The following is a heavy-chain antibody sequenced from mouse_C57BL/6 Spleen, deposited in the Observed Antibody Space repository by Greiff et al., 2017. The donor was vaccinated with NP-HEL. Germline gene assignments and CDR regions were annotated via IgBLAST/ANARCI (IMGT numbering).Heavy chain of an antibody. D-gene: IGHD1-1*02. CDR1: GYTFTSYW. J-gene: IGHJ2*01. CDR3: ARWVGDY. V-gene: IGHV1-50*01. Sequence: QVQLKQPGAELVKPGASVKLSCKASGYTFTSYWMQWVKQRPGQGLEWIGEIDPSDSYTNYNQKFKGKATLTVDTSSSTAYMQLSSLTSEDSAVYYCARWVGDYWGQGTTLTVSS. CDR2: IDPSDSYT.